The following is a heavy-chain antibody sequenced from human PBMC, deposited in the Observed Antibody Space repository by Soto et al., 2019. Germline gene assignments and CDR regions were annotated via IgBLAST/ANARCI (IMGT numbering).Heavy chain of an antibody. J-gene: IGHJ4*02. D-gene: IGHD3-16*01. CDR1: GFTVSNNY. V-gene: IGHV3-53*01. CDR3: GAQPGGGGY. Sequence: EVQLVESGGGLIQPGGSLRLSCAVSGFTVSNNYMSWVRQAPGKGLEGVSVIYSGGYTAYGDSVKGRFTISRDNSKNQFFPERKCPGAADTAWYCRGAQPGGGGYWGQGTLVTVSS. CDR2: IYSGGYT.